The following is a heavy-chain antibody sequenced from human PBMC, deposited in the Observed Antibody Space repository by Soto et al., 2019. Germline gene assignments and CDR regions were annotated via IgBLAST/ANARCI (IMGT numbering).Heavy chain of an antibody. Sequence: EVQLLESGGGLVQPGGSLRLSCAASGFTFSSYAMSWVRQAPGKGLEWVSDISGSGGITYYADSVKGRFTISRDNSKSTLYLQMTSLRAEDTAVYYCANSAMVRGGGWFDPWGQGTLVTISS. CDR1: GFTFSSYA. D-gene: IGHD3-10*01. CDR3: ANSAMVRGGGWFDP. J-gene: IGHJ5*02. V-gene: IGHV3-23*01. CDR2: ISGSGGIT.